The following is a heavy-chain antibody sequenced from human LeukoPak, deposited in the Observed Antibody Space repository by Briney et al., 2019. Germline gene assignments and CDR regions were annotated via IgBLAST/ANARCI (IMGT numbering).Heavy chain of an antibody. J-gene: IGHJ4*02. CDR3: ARGSADASDY. V-gene: IGHV4-59*01. Sequence: SETLSLTCTVSGGSISSYYWTWIRQPPGRGLEWVGYISYGGSTNYNPSLKSRVTISVDTSTNQFSLKLSSVTAADTAVYYCARGSADASDYWGQGTLVTVSS. CDR2: ISYGGST. CDR1: GGSISSYY.